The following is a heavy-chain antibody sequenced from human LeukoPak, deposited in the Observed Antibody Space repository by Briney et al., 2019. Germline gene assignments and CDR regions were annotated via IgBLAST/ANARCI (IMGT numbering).Heavy chain of an antibody. CDR2: IFSGGNT. V-gene: IGHV3-53*03. D-gene: IGHD2-21*02. J-gene: IGHJ4*02. CDR3: GRGTVTARDY. CDR1: GFSVSNTY. Sequence: QPGGSLRLSCAASGFSVSNTYMSCARQPPGKGLEWGSNIFSGGNTHYADSVKGRFPISRDISKNTLYLQMNRRRPEGTAVYYCGRGTVTARDYWGGGALVSVSS.